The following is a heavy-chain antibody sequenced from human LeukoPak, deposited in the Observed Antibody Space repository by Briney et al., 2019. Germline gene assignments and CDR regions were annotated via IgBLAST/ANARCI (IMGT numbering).Heavy chain of an antibody. CDR2: TGLESVHT. J-gene: IGHJ4*02. CDR3: VRGDDIGKHPTRAYYFDI. Sequence: GGSLRLSCAASRFTFTRHAMSWVRQAPGKGLEWVSTTGLESVHTLCADSVQGRFTVSRDNSRNTLDLQMDNLTVDDTAIYYCVRGDDIGKHPTRAYYFDIWGQGTLVTVSS. V-gene: IGHV3-23*01. CDR1: RFTFTRHA. D-gene: IGHD3-10*01.